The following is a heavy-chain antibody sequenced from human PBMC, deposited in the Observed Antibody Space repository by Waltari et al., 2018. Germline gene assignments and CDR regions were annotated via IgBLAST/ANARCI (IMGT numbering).Heavy chain of an antibody. Sequence: EEQLVESGGGLVQPGGSLRRSCAASGFTFSHHWMPWVRQAPGKGPVWVSRINSAASTTNYADSVKGRFTISRDNAKNTLYLQMDSLRVEDTAVYYCARGSPSYWALGLWGQGILVTVSS. CDR2: INSAASTT. D-gene: IGHD2-8*02. CDR1: GFTFSHHW. CDR3: ARGSPSYWALGL. V-gene: IGHV3-74*01. J-gene: IGHJ4*02.